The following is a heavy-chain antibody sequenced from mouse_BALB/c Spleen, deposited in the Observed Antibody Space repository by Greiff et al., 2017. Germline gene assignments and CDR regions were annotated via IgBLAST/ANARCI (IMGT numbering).Heavy chain of an antibody. Sequence: VQLQQSGAELARPGASVKLSCKASGYTFTSYWMQWVKQRPGQGLEWIGAIYPGDGDTRYTQKFKGKATLTADKSSSTAYMQLSSLASEDSAVYYCARKRDAMDYWGQGTSVTVS. V-gene: IGHV1-87*01. CDR3: ARKRDAMDY. J-gene: IGHJ4*01. CDR2: IYPGDGDT. CDR1: GYTFTSYW.